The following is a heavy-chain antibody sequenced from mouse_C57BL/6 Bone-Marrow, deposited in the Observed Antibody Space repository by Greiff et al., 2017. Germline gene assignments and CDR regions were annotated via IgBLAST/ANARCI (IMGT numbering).Heavy chain of an antibody. Sequence: VQLKQSGAELVRPGASVKLSCTASGFNIKDDYMHWVKQRPEQGLEWIGWIDPENGDTEYASKFQGKATITADTSSNTAYLQLSSLTSEDTAVYYCTTTYGSSHYYAMDYWGQGTPVTVSS. CDR3: TTTYGSSHYYAMDY. D-gene: IGHD1-1*01. CDR2: IDPENGDT. V-gene: IGHV14-4*01. J-gene: IGHJ4*01. CDR1: GFNIKDDY.